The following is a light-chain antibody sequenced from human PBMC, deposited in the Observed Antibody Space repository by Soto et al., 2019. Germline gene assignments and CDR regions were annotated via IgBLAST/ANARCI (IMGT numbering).Light chain of an antibody. CDR2: DTS. J-gene: IGKJ1*01. V-gene: IGKV3-15*01. Sequence: EIVMTQSPATLSVSPGERATLSCRASQSVSSNLARYQQKPGQAPRLLIYDTSTRATGISARFSGSGSGTDFTLTISGLQSEDFAVYYCQQYNNWPPSWTFGQGTKVDIK. CDR3: QQYNNWPPSWT. CDR1: QSVSSN.